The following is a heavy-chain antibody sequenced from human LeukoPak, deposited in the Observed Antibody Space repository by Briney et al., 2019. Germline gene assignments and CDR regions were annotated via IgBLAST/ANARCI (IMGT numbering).Heavy chain of an antibody. Sequence: GGSLRLSCAVSGFTVSGNYMSWIRQAPGKGLEWVSLIYSDDTTLYADSVRGRFTISRDISKNTLYLQMSSLRAEDTAVYYCARRAGGYSHPYDYWGQGVLVTVSS. V-gene: IGHV3-53*01. D-gene: IGHD4-23*01. J-gene: IGHJ4*02. CDR1: GFTVSGNY. CDR2: IYSDDTT. CDR3: ARRAGGYSHPYDY.